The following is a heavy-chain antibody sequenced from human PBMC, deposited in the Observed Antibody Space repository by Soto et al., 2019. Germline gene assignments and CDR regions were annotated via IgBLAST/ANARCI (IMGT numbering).Heavy chain of an antibody. CDR2: ISAYNGNT. V-gene: IGHV1-18*01. J-gene: IGHJ3*02. Sequence: ASVKVSCKASGYTFTSYGISWVRQAPGQGLEWMGWISAYNGNTNYAQKLQGRVTMTTDTSTSTAYMELRSLRSDDTAVYYCARHGRRWLQLVPFDIWGQGTMVTVSS. D-gene: IGHD5-12*01. CDR3: ARHGRRWLQLVPFDI. CDR1: GYTFTSYG.